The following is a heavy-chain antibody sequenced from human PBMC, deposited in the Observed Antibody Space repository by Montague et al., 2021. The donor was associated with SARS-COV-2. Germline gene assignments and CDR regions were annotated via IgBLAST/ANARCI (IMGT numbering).Heavy chain of an antibody. CDR2: ISTGRRSYI. Sequence: SLRLSCAASGFTFRSYSLTWVRQAPGKGLAWVSSISTGRRSYIWYRDSVKGRFTISRDNAKNPLYLQMNSLRDEDTAVYYCARSLPNSAGYSIDSWGQGTLVTVSS. D-gene: IGHD3-22*01. V-gene: IGHV3-21*01. CDR3: ARSLPNSAGYSIDS. J-gene: IGHJ4*02. CDR1: GFTFRSYS.